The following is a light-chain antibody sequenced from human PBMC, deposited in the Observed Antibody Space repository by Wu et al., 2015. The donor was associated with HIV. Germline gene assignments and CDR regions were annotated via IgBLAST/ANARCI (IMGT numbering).Light chain of an antibody. J-gene: IGKJ1*01. V-gene: IGKV3-15*01. CDR2: GAS. Sequence: EIVMTQSPATLSVFPGERATLSCRASQSIGSNLAWYQLRPGQAPRLLIYGASTRATGIPARFSGSGSGTEFTLTISGLQSEDVATYYCQKYNTAPWTFGQGTKVEMK. CDR1: QSIGSN. CDR3: QKYNTAPWT.